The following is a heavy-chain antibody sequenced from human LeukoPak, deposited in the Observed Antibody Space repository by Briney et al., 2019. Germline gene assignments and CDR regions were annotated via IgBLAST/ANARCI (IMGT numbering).Heavy chain of an antibody. D-gene: IGHD6-13*01. CDR2: ILHSGTT. J-gene: IGHJ4*02. CDR1: GGSISSYY. CDR3: ARRVGIAGMFDY. V-gene: IGHV4-59*08. Sequence: PSETLSLTCTVSGGSISSYYWSWIRQPPGKGLEWIGYILHSGTTYYNPSLKSRVTISVDTSKNQFSLKFSSVTAADTAVYYCARRVGIAGMFDYWGQGTLVTVSS.